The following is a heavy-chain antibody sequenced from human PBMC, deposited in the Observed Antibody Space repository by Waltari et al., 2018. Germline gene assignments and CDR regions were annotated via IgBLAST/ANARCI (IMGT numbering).Heavy chain of an antibody. D-gene: IGHD3-16*01. CDR1: GDSIGSGNYY. CDR3: VRDGSRPWGHAFDR. CDR2: IYYSGTT. J-gene: IGHJ3*02. Sequence: QVQLEESGPGLVKPSQTLSLTCTVSGDSIGSGNYYWSWIRQSPGKGLEWIGYIYYSGTTDYNPALRSLVTISVDTSKNQFSLKLTSVTSADTAVYYCVRDGSRPWGHAFDRWGQGTMVTVSS. V-gene: IGHV4-30-4*01.